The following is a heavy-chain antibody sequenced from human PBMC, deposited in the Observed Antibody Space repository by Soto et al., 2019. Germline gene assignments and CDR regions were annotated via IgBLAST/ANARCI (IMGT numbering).Heavy chain of an antibody. CDR2: ISYDESTT. J-gene: IGHJ3*01. V-gene: IGHV3-30*18. Sequence: SLRLSCAASAFSFSRYGIHWDRQAPGKGLEWVAVISYDESTTFYADSVKGRFTISRDNSKNTLFLQMNSLRPEDTAVYYRPKAMIGSYDSDDFCVWGKGTMFT. D-gene: IGHD3-22*01. CDR1: AFSFSRYG. CDR3: PKAMIGSYDSDDFCV.